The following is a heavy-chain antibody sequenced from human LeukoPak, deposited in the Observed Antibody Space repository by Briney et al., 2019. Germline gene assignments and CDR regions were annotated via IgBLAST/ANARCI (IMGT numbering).Heavy chain of an antibody. V-gene: IGHV3-7*04. Sequence: PGGSLRLSCAASGFSFSSDWMSWVRQAPGKGLEWVANIKQDGSEKYYVDSVKGRFTISRDNAKNLLYLQMNSLRAEDTAVYYCTRDLRGYSYGLDYWGQGTLVTVSS. CDR1: GFSFSSDW. CDR3: TRDLRGYSYGLDY. J-gene: IGHJ4*02. CDR2: IKQDGSEK. D-gene: IGHD5-18*01.